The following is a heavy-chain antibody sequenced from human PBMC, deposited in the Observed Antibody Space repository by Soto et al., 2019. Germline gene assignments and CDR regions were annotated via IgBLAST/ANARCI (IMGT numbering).Heavy chain of an antibody. J-gene: IGHJ4*02. CDR3: ASNWGVDY. Sequence: EVQLVESGGNLVQPGGSLRLSCAASGFTFSSNWMSWVRQAPGKGLEWVANIKQDGSEKYYVDSVKGRFTISRDNAKNSLYLQVNSLRAEDTAVYYCASNWGVDYWGQGTLVTVSS. D-gene: IGHD7-27*01. CDR2: IKQDGSEK. V-gene: IGHV3-7*01. CDR1: GFTFSSNW.